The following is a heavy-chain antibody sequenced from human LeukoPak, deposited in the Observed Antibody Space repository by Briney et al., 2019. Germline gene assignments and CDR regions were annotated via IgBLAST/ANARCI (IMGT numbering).Heavy chain of an antibody. Sequence: GGSLRLSCAASGFTLSTYAMSWVRQTPGKGLEWVAATSSSDAGTYHADSVRGRFTISRDNSKNTLYLLMSSLRTEDTAVYYCARDPLYYGSGSFDYWGQGTLVTVSS. V-gene: IGHV3-23*01. CDR2: TSSSDAGT. J-gene: IGHJ4*02. CDR3: ARDPLYYGSGSFDY. D-gene: IGHD3-10*01. CDR1: GFTLSTYA.